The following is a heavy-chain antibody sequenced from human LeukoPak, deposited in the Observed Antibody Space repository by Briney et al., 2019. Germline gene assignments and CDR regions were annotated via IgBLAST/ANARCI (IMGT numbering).Heavy chain of an antibody. Sequence: ASVKVSCKASGYTFTSYYMHWVRQAPGQGLEWMGIINPSGGSTSYAQKFQGRDTMTRDTSISTAYMELSRLRSDDTAVYYCAKKGHSSSWYESDYWGQGTLVTVSS. CDR2: INPSGGST. D-gene: IGHD6-13*01. CDR1: GYTFTSYY. V-gene: IGHV1-46*01. CDR3: AKKGHSSSWYESDY. J-gene: IGHJ4*02.